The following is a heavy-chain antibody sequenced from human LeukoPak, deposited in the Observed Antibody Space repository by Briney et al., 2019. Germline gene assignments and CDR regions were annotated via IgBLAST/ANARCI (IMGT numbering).Heavy chain of an antibody. J-gene: IGHJ4*02. V-gene: IGHV3-7*01. D-gene: IGHD3-10*01. CDR2: IKQDGSAK. CDR1: GFSFSSYW. Sequence: GGSLRLSCAASGFSFSSYWMSWVRQAPVKGLEWVAQIKQDGSAKYYVDSVKGRFTISRDNAKSALYLQMDSLRAEDTAVYCCARDRIYYASGTYNFDYWGQGTLVTVSS. CDR3: ARDRIYYASGTYNFDY.